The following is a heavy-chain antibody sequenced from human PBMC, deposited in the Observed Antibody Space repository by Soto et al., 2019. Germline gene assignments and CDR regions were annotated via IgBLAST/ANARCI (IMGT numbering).Heavy chain of an antibody. CDR2: INHSGST. CDR3: SRGSSNTPMANDY. V-gene: IGHV4-34*01. J-gene: IGHJ4*02. Sequence: SETLSLTCAVYGGSFSDYFWSWIRQPPGKGLEWIGEINHSGSTNYNPSLKSRVTISVDTSKNQFSLDLSSVTAADTAVYYCSRGSSNTPMANDYWGKGTLVTVSS. CDR1: GGSFSDYF. D-gene: IGHD5-18*01.